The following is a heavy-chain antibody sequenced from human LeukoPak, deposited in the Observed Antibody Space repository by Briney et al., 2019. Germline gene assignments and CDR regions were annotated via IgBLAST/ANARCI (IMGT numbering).Heavy chain of an antibody. Sequence: PSETLSLTCTVSGGSISSSSYYWGWIRQPPGKGLEWIGSIYYSGRTYYNPSLKSRLTISVDTSKNQFSLKLSSVTAADTAVYYCAKDYGDYSGYFDLWGRGTLVTVSS. CDR2: IYYSGRT. J-gene: IGHJ2*01. D-gene: IGHD4-17*01. V-gene: IGHV4-39*07. CDR3: AKDYGDYSGYFDL. CDR1: GGSISSSSYY.